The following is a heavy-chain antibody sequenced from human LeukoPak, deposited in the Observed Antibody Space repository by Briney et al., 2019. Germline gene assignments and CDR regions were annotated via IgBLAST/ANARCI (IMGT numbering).Heavy chain of an antibody. CDR1: GYTFTGYY. J-gene: IGHJ5*02. CDR2: INPNSGGT. V-gene: IGHV1-2*02. D-gene: IGHD3-10*01. Sequence: ASVKVSCKASGYTFTGYYMHWVRQAPGQGLEWMGWINPNSGGTNYAQKFQGRVTMTRDTSISTAYMELSRLRSEDTAVYYCARLFPSITMVRGVQNWFDPWGQGTLVTVSS. CDR3: ARLFPSITMVRGVQNWFDP.